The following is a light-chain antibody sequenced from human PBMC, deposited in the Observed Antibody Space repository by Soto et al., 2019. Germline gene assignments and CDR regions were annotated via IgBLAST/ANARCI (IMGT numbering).Light chain of an antibody. V-gene: IGKV3-15*01. CDR3: QQYSNWPTIT. CDR2: DTS. J-gene: IGKJ5*01. Sequence: ETVITQSPGTLSVSLGERATLSCRASQSVSIHLAWYQQKPGQAPRLLIYDTSTRANGIPARFSGSGSGTELTLTISSLQSEDFAVYYCQQYSNWPTITFGQGTRLEIK. CDR1: QSVSIH.